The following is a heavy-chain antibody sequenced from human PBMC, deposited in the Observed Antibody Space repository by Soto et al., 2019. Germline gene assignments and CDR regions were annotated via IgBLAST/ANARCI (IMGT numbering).Heavy chain of an antibody. CDR3: AKNSEATIRVGYDY. V-gene: IGHV3-23*01. CDR2: ITGSGGNT. CDR1: GFTFSSYT. Sequence: EVQLLESGGGLAQPGWSLRLSCAASGFTFSSYTMSWVRQAPGKGLEWVSAITGSGGNTFYADSVKGRFTISRDNSKNTLYLQMSSLRAEEGAVYYFAKNSEATIRVGYDYWGQGTLVTVSS. D-gene: IGHD5-12*01. J-gene: IGHJ4*02.